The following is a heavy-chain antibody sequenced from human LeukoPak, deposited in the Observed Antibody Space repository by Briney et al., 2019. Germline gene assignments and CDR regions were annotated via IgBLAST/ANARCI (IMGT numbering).Heavy chain of an antibody. CDR1: GYIFTGFF. CDR3: ATLLWSGDFDY. D-gene: IGHD3-10*01. Sequence: ASVKVSCKASGYIFTGFFLHWVRQAPGQGLEWMGSVNPNNGDTNYAQRFQGRVNLTSDTSRRTASMQLSGLTYDDTAVYYCATLLWSGDFDYWGQGTPVSVSS. V-gene: IGHV1-2*02. J-gene: IGHJ4*02. CDR2: VNPNNGDT.